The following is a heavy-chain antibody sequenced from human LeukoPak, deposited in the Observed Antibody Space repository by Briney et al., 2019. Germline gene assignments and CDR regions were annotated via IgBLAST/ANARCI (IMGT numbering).Heavy chain of an antibody. CDR1: GFTFSSYW. D-gene: IGHD3-10*01. J-gene: IGHJ4*02. V-gene: IGHV3-7*01. CDR3: ARVRWFGELSPLDY. Sequence: GGSLRLSCAASGFTFSSYWISWVRQDPGKGLEWVSNIKQDGSEKYYVDSVKGRFTISRDNAKNSLYLQMNSLRAEDTAVYYCARVRWFGELSPLDYWGQGTLVTVSS. CDR2: IKQDGSEK.